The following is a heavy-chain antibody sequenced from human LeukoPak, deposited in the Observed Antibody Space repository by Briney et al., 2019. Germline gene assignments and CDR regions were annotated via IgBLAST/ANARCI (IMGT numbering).Heavy chain of an antibody. J-gene: IGHJ4*02. CDR3: ARGVYLGNGYYFDY. V-gene: IGHV4-34*01. D-gene: IGHD2-8*01. Sequence: ASETLSLTCAVYGGSFSGYYWSWIRQPPGKGLEWIGEINHSGSTNYNPSLKSRVTMSVDTSKNQFSVKLNSVIAADTAMYYCARGVYLGNGYYFDYWGQGTLVTVS. CDR2: INHSGST. CDR1: GGSFSGYY.